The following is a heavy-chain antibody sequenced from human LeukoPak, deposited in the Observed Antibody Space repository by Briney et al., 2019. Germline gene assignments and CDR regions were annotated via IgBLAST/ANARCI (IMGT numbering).Heavy chain of an antibody. CDR2: IKQDGSEK. J-gene: IGHJ4*02. CDR3: ARGPYSSSWYLFFDY. V-gene: IGHV3-7*01. Sequence: PGGSLRLSCAASGFTFSSYWMSWVRQAPGKGLEWVANIKQDGSEKYYVDSVKGRFTISRDNAKNSLYLQMNSLRAEDTAVYYCARGPYSSSWYLFFDYWGQGTLVTVSS. CDR1: GFTFSSYW. D-gene: IGHD6-13*01.